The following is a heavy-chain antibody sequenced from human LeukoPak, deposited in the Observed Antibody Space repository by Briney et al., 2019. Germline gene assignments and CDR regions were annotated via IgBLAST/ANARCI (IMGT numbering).Heavy chain of an antibody. CDR3: ARDGYCSGGTCYPSGWFDP. J-gene: IGHJ5*02. V-gene: IGHV3-49*03. Sequence: GGSLRLSCTASGFTFGDYAISWFRQAPGKGLEWVGLIRSKAYGGTTEYAASVKGRFTISRDDSKSIAYLQMNSLETEDTAVYYCARDGYCSGGTCYPSGWFDPWGQGTLVTVSS. CDR2: IRSKAYGGTT. CDR1: GFTFGDYA. D-gene: IGHD2-15*01.